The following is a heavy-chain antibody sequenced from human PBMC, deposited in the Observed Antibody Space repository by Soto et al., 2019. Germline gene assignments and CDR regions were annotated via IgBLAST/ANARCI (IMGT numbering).Heavy chain of an antibody. J-gene: IGHJ6*03. D-gene: IGHD3-10*01. CDR2: IYYSGST. CDR1: GGSISSGGYY. CDR3: ARAPSLDDYYYGSGSYFQDYYYYMDV. V-gene: IGHV4-31*03. Sequence: QVQLQESGPGLVKPSQTLSLTCTVSGGSISSGGYYWSWIRQHPGKGLEWIGYIYYSGSTYYNPSLRRRVTISVDTSKNQFSLKLSSVTAADTAVYYCARAPSLDDYYYGSGSYFQDYYYYMDVWGKGTTVTVSS.